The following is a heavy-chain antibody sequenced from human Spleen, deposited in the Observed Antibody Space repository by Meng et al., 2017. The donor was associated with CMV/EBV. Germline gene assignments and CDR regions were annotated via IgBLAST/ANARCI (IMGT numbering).Heavy chain of an antibody. CDR2: IKSDGNTK. D-gene: IGHD5-18*01. CDR1: AFTVTRYH. Sequence: SCKASAFTVTRYHMHWVRQAPGQGLEWMAMIKSDGNTKIYAEKFHDRVTMTRDTSTSTLYLELSSLRSEDTAVYYCAREQPHTYFFDSWGQGALVTVSS. CDR3: AREQPHTYFFDS. V-gene: IGHV1-46*01. J-gene: IGHJ4*02.